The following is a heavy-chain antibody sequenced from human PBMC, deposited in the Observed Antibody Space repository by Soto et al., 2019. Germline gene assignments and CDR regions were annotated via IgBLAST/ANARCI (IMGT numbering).Heavy chain of an antibody. CDR3: ARVARYYDSSGSDY. CDR1: GFTFSSYA. D-gene: IGHD3-22*01. CDR2: ISGSGGST. V-gene: IGHV3-23*01. Sequence: VGSLRLSCAASGFTFSSYAMSWVRQAPGKGLEWVSAISGSGGSTYYADSVKGRFTISRDNSKNTLYLQMNSLRAEDTAVYYCARVARYYDSSGSDYWGQGTLVTVSS. J-gene: IGHJ4*02.